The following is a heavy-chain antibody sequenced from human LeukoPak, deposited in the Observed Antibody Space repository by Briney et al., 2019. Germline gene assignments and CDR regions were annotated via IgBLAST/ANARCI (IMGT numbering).Heavy chain of an antibody. D-gene: IGHD6-19*01. J-gene: IGHJ4*02. CDR2: INHSGST. CDR1: GGSFSGYY. V-gene: IGHV4-34*01. Sequence: SETLSLTCAVYGGSFSGYYWSWIRQPPGKGLEWIGEINHSGSTNYNPSLKSRVTISVDTSKNQFSLKLSSVTAADTAVYYCARGRGAVAEYYFDYWGQGTLVTVSS. CDR3: ARGRGAVAEYYFDY.